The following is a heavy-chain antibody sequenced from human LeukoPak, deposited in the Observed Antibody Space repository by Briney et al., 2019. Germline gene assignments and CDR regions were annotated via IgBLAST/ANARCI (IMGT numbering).Heavy chain of an antibody. Sequence: GASVKVSCKASGYTFTSYAMHWVRQAPGQRLEWMGWINAGNGNTKYSQKFQGRVTFTRDTSASTAYMELSSLRSEDTAVYYCAREGLRRPFDYWGQGTLVTVSS. J-gene: IGHJ4*02. D-gene: IGHD4-17*01. CDR2: INAGNGNT. V-gene: IGHV1-3*01. CDR1: GYTFTSYA. CDR3: AREGLRRPFDY.